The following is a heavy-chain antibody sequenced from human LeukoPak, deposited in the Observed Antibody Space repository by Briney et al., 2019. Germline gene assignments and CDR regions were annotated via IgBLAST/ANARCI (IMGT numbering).Heavy chain of an antibody. CDR2: IYSGGST. CDR3: ARGEYGDYLDY. J-gene: IGHJ4*02. V-gene: IGHV3-66*02. Sequence: PGGSLILSCAASGLTVSSNYMSWVRQAPGKGLEWVSVIYSGGSTYYADSVKGRFTISRDNSKNTLYLQMNSLRAEDTAVYYCARGEYGDYLDYWGQGTLVTVSS. CDR1: GLTVSSNY. D-gene: IGHD4-17*01.